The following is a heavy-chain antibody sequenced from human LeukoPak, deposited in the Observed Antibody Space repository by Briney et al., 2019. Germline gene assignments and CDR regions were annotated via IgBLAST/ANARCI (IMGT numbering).Heavy chain of an antibody. D-gene: IGHD3-3*01. CDR1: GYSFTSFW. J-gene: IGHJ5*02. CDR3: AIHNYYTGYLDH. CDR2: IYPGDSDT. V-gene: IGHV5-51*01. Sequence: GESLKISCKGSGYSFTSFWIAWVRQMPGKGLEWMGIIYPGDSDTIYSPSFQGQVTISADKSIDSAYLQWSSLKAADTAMYYCAIHNYYTGYLDHWGQGTLVTVSS.